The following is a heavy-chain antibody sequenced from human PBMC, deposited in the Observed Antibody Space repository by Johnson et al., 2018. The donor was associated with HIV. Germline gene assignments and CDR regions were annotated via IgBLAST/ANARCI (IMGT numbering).Heavy chain of an antibody. V-gene: IGHV3-13*01. CDR1: GFTFSSYD. J-gene: IGHJ3*02. D-gene: IGHD7-27*01. Sequence: VQLVESGGGEVRPGGSLRLSCAASGFTFSSYDMYWVRQATGKGLEWVSAIGTAGDTYYPGSVKGRLTISRDSSKNTLYLQMNSLRAEDTAVYYCARDKANWGPSRDVGAFDIWGQGTMVTVSS. CDR3: ARDKANWGPSRDVGAFDI. CDR2: IGTAGDT.